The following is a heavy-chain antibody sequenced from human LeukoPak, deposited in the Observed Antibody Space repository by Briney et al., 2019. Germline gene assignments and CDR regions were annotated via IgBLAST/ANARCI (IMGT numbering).Heavy chain of an antibody. CDR1: GASFNNYY. J-gene: IGHJ5*02. Sequence: ASVKVSCKASGASFNNYYIHWVRQAPGQGLEWVGLIYPGGGWTNYAQKFQGRVTMTTDTSTSTVYMELSSLRSEDTAVYYCARDMPHNCFDPWGQGTLVTVSP. D-gene: IGHD2-2*01. CDR2: IYPGGGWT. V-gene: IGHV1-46*02. CDR3: ARDMPHNCFDP.